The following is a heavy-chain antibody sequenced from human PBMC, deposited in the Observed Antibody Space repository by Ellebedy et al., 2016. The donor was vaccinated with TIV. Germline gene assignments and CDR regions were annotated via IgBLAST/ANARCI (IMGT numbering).Heavy chain of an antibody. CDR1: GFTFSSYG. D-gene: IGHD6-13*01. V-gene: IGHV3-33*01. Sequence: GESLKISXAASGFTFSSYGMHWVRQAPGKGLEWVAVIWYDGSNKYYADSVKGRFTISRDNSKNTLYLQMNSLRAEDTAVYYCARDPSIAAAGDVRGVGGFDYWGQGTLVTVSS. CDR3: ARDPSIAAAGDVRGVGGFDY. CDR2: IWYDGSNK. J-gene: IGHJ4*02.